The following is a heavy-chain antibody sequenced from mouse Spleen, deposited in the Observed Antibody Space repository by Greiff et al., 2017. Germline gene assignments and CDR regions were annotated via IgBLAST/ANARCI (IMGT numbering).Heavy chain of an antibody. Sequence: VKVVESGAELVKPGASVKLSCKASGYTFTSYTMHWVKQRPGQGLEWIGYINPSSGYTKYNQKFKDKATLTADKSSSTAYMQLSSLTSEDSAVYYCARDDYDVDYAMDYWGQGTSVTVSS. V-gene: IGHV1-4*01. D-gene: IGHD2-4*01. CDR3: ARDDYDVDYAMDY. J-gene: IGHJ4*01. CDR1: GYTFTSYT. CDR2: INPSSGYT.